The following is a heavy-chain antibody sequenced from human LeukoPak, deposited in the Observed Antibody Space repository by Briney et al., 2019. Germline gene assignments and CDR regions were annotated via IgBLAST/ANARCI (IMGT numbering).Heavy chain of an antibody. CDR1: GFRFSNSW. CDR2: ISSSGSTI. V-gene: IGHV3-48*04. Sequence: GGSLRLSCAASGFRFSNSWMTWVRQAPGKGLEWVSYISSSGSTIYYADSVKGRFTISRDNAKNSLYLQMNSLRAEDTAVYYCARRTLGFFDYWGQGTLVTVSS. J-gene: IGHJ4*02. CDR3: ARRTLGFFDY. D-gene: IGHD7-27*01.